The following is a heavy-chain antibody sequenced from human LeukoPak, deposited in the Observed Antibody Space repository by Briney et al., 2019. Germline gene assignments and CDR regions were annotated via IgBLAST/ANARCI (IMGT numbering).Heavy chain of an antibody. CDR2: IKQDGSEK. V-gene: IGHV3-7*01. J-gene: IGHJ3*02. D-gene: IGHD3-10*01. CDR3: ARDQYYYGSGNTLDI. Sequence: PGGSLRLSCAASGFTFSSYWMSWVRQAPGKGLEWVANIKQDGSEKYYVDSVKGRFTISRDNAKNSLYPQMNSLRAEDTAVYYCARDQYYYGSGNTLDIWGQGTMVTVSS. CDR1: GFTFSSYW.